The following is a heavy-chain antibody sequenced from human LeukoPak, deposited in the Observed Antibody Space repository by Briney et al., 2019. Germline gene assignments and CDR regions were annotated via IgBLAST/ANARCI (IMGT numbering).Heavy chain of an antibody. CDR2: IYHSGST. CDR3: ARADRSGYYSFFDY. D-gene: IGHD3-22*01. Sequence: PSETLSLTCTVSGYSISSGYYWGWIRQPPGKGLEWIGSIYHSGSTYYNPSLKSRVTISVDTSKNQFSLKLSSVTAADTAVYYCARADRSGYYSFFDYWGQGALVTVSS. V-gene: IGHV4-38-2*02. CDR1: GYSISSGYY. J-gene: IGHJ4*02.